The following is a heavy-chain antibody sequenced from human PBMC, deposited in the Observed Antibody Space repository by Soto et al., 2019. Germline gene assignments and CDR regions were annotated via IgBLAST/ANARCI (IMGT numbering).Heavy chain of an antibody. Sequence: SETLSLTCTVSGASISDNYWNWIRQPAGKGLEWIGRVYSSGSAKYNPSLKSRVTMSVDTSKSQFSLRLNTVTAADAAVYYCARENYYYDTSGYYYVFDYWGQGTLVTVSS. V-gene: IGHV4-4*07. J-gene: IGHJ4*02. CDR3: ARENYYYDTSGYYYVFDY. D-gene: IGHD3-22*01. CDR1: GASISDNY. CDR2: VYSSGSA.